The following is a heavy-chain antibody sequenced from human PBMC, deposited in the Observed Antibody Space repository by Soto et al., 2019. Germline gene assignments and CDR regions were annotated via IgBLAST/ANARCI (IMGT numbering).Heavy chain of an antibody. J-gene: IGHJ5*02. D-gene: IGHD3-10*01. CDR2: MNPGVSS. CDR1: GGPFSGYY. Sequence: QVLLQQWGAGLLKPSETLSLTCAVNGGPFSGYYWSWIRQPPGKGLEWIGEMNPGVSSNYNPSLKNRVNVSVDTSKNQFSLKLTSVTAADTAVYYCARGIRRGRVGNWFNRWGQGTLVTVSS. V-gene: IGHV4-34*01. CDR3: ARGIRRGRVGNWFNR.